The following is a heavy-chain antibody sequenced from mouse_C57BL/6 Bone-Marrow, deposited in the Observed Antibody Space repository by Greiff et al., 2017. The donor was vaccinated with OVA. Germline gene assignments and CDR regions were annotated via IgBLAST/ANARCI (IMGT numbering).Heavy chain of an antibody. D-gene: IGHD2-1*01. CDR1: GYAFSSSW. J-gene: IGHJ2*01. CDR2: IYPGDGDT. CDR3: ARGDYGNYVPFYYFDY. V-gene: IGHV1-82*01. Sequence: QVQLKQSGPELVKPGASVKISCKASGYAFSSSWMNWVKQRPGKGLEWIGRIYPGDGDTNYNGKFKGKATLTADKSSSTAYMQLSSLTSEDSAVYFCARGDYGNYVPFYYFDYWGQGTTLTVSS.